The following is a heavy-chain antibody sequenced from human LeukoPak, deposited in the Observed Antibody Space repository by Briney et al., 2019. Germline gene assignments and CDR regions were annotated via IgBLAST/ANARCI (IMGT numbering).Heavy chain of an antibody. D-gene: IGHD6-13*01. V-gene: IGHV3-23*01. CDR3: ARLYSSSVNF. Sequence: GGSLRLSCAASGFTFSTYAMSWVRQAPGKGLEWVSSISGGGDSTYYADSVQGQFTISRDNSNNTLFLQMNSLRADDTAVYYCARLYSSSVNFWGQGTMVTVSS. J-gene: IGHJ4*02. CDR2: ISGGGDST. CDR1: GFTFSTYA.